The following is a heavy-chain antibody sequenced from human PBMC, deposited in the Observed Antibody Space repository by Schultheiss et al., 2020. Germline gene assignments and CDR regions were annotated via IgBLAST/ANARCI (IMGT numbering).Heavy chain of an antibody. J-gene: IGHJ4*02. CDR1: GGSISGRNW. Sequence: PETLSLTCAVSGGSISGRNWWSWVRQSPGKGLEWIGKMYHGGSTNYNPSLKTRVTVSVDKSPNQFSLKLSSVTAADTAVYYCARGRAARPGGGFDYWGQGTMVTVSS. CDR2: MYHGGST. D-gene: IGHD6-6*01. V-gene: IGHV4-4*03. CDR3: ARGRAARPGGGFDY.